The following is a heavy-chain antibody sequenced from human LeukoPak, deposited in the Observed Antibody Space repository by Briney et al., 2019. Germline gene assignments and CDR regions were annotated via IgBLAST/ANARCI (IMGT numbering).Heavy chain of an antibody. CDR2: IDSGGST. CDR3: ARGGSYLSAFDI. V-gene: IGHV3-53*01. Sequence: GGSLRLSCAASGFTVSSNYMSWVRQAPGKGLEWVSIIDSGGSTFYADSVKGRLTISRDNSKNTLYLQMNSLRAEDTAVYYCARGGSYLSAFDIWGQGTMVTVSS. J-gene: IGHJ3*02. D-gene: IGHD1-26*01. CDR1: GFTVSSNY.